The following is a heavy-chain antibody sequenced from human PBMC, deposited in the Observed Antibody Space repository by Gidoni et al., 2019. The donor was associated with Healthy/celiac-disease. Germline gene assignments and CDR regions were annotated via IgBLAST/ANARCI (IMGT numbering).Heavy chain of an antibody. D-gene: IGHD6-6*01. CDR1: GYTFPSYG. J-gene: IGHJ5*02. Sequence: QVQLVQAGAEVKKPGASVQVSRKASGYTFPSYGISWVRQAPGQGLEWMGWISAYAGNTNYAQKLQGRVTMTTDTSTSTAYMELRSLRSDDTAVYYCARAPGYSSSSGWFDPWGQGTLVTVSS. CDR2: ISAYAGNT. CDR3: ARAPGYSSSSGWFDP. V-gene: IGHV1-18*04.